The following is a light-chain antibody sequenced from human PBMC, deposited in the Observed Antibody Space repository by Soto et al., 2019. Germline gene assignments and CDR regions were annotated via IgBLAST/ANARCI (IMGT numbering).Light chain of an antibody. J-gene: IGLJ6*01. Sequence: QSALTQPASVSGSPGQSITISCTGTTNDVGGYNYVSWYQQHPGKAPKVMIYEVSNRPSGISNRFSGSKSGNTASLTISGLQAEDEADYYCSYYTSATILFGTGTKLTVL. V-gene: IGLV2-14*01. CDR3: SYYTSATIL. CDR2: EVS. CDR1: TNDVGGYNY.